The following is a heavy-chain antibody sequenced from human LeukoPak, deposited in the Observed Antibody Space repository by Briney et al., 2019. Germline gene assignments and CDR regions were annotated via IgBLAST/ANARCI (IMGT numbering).Heavy chain of an antibody. CDR3: ARDSRSLGEGDY. Sequence: PGGSLRLSCAASGFTFSSYAMHWGRHAPGKGLEWVSVIYSGGSTYYADSVKGRFTISRDNSKNTLYLQMNSMRAEDTAVYYCARDSRSLGEGDYWGQGTLVTVSS. CDR2: IYSGGST. J-gene: IGHJ4*02. V-gene: IGHV3-66*01. D-gene: IGHD3-16*01. CDR1: GFTFSSYA.